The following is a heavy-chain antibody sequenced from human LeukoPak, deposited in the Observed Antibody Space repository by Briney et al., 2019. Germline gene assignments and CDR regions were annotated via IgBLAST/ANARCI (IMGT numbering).Heavy chain of an antibody. CDR3: ARGVLLWFGESPYTNWFGP. J-gene: IGHJ5*02. Sequence: GESLKISCKGSGYSFTSYWIGWVRQMPGKGLEWMGIIYPGDSDTRYSPSFQGQVTISADKSISTAYLQWSSLKASDTAMYYCARGVLLWFGESPYTNWFGPWGQGTLVTVSS. D-gene: IGHD3-10*01. V-gene: IGHV5-51*01. CDR1: GYSFTSYW. CDR2: IYPGDSDT.